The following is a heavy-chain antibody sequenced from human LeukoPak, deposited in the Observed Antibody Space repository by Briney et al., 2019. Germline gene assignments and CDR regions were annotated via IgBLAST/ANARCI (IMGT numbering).Heavy chain of an antibody. V-gene: IGHV3-48*04. CDR2: IDTSSTTK. D-gene: IGHD2-15*01. Sequence: GGSLRLSCAASGFSFSSSGMNWVRQAPGKGLEWVSYIDTSSTTKNYADSVKGRFTISRDNAKNSLYLQMNSLRAEDTAVYYCARGGGSEDYWGQGTLVTVSS. CDR3: ARGGGSEDY. J-gene: IGHJ4*02. CDR1: GFSFSSSG.